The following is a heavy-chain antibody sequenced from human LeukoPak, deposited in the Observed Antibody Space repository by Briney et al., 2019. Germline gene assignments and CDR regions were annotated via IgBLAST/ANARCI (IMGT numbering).Heavy chain of an antibody. CDR3: ARGGEELDAFDI. D-gene: IGHD1-26*01. V-gene: IGHV4-59*01. CDR2: IYYSGST. CDR1: GGSFSGYY. Sequence: SETLSLTCAVYGGSFSGYYWSWIRQPPGKGLEWIGYIYYSGSTNYNPSLKSRVTISVDTSKNQFSLKLSSVTAADTAVYYCARGGEELDAFDIWGQGTMVTVSS. J-gene: IGHJ3*02.